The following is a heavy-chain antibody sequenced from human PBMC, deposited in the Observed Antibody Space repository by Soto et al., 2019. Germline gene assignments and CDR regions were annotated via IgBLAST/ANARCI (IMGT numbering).Heavy chain of an antibody. D-gene: IGHD2-15*01. CDR1: GFTFSETW. CDR3: TADMCRSSGAAIEY. Sequence: EVQLLEAGGGLVKPGESLRISCTGFGFTFSETWMNWVRQVPGEGLEWVGRVQRNLDGGTAEYAASVRGRFMISRDDSRSTVYLQIMSLKNEVSAFYYCTADMCRSSGAAIEYWGPGMLVMGSS. V-gene: IGHV3-15*05. J-gene: IGHJ1*01. CDR2: VQRNLDGGTA.